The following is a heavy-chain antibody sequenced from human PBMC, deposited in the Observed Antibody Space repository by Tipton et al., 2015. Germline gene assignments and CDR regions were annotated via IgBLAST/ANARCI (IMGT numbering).Heavy chain of an antibody. D-gene: IGHD1-14*01. CDR3: ASVNRADEGVDY. J-gene: IGHJ4*02. CDR2: IYYSGTT. Sequence: TLSLTCTVSGGSISGGNYHWSWIRQHPGKGLEWIGYIYYSGTTNYNPSLKSRVTISIHTSKNQFSLKLSSVTAADTAVYYCASVNRADEGVDYWGQGTLVTVSS. CDR1: GGSISGGNYH. V-gene: IGHV4-61*01.